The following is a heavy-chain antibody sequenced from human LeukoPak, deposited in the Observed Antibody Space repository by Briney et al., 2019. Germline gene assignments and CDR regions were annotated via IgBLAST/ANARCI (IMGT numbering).Heavy chain of an antibody. CDR3: AKDSHWILFDD. CDR2: IGGSGTRT. V-gene: IGHV3-23*01. Sequence: GGSLRLSCSASGFTFTTYGMNWVRQAPGKGLEWVSGIGGSGTRTYYADSVKGRFTISRDNSKNTLYLQMNSLRDEDTAVYYCAKDSHWILFDDWGQGTLVTVSS. CDR1: GFTFTTYG. D-gene: IGHD2-2*03. J-gene: IGHJ4*02.